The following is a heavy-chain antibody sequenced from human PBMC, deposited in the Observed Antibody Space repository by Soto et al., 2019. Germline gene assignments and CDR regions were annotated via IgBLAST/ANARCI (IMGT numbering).Heavy chain of an antibody. CDR1: GGTFSSYT. D-gene: IGHD2-2*01. CDR2: IIPILGIA. Sequence: SVKVSCKASGGTFSSYTISWVRQAPGQGLEWMGRIIPILGIANYAQKFQGRVTITADKSTSTAYMELSGLRSEDTAVYYCAREGIVLVPAARPDYYYYGMDVWGQGTTVTVSS. V-gene: IGHV1-69*04. CDR3: AREGIVLVPAARPDYYYYGMDV. J-gene: IGHJ6*02.